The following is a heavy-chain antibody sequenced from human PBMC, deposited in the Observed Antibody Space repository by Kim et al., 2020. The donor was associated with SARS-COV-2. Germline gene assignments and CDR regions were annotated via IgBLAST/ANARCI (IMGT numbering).Heavy chain of an antibody. CDR2: ISSSSSYI. D-gene: IGHD4-17*01. V-gene: IGHV3-21*01. CDR1: GFTFSSYS. CDR3: ARLDYGGNSVGSDY. J-gene: IGHJ4*02. Sequence: GGSLRLSCAASGFTFSSYSMNWVRQAPGKGLEWVSSISSSSSYIYYADSVKGRFTISRDNAKNSLYLQMNSLRAEDTAVYYCARLDYGGNSVGSDYWGQGTLVTVSS.